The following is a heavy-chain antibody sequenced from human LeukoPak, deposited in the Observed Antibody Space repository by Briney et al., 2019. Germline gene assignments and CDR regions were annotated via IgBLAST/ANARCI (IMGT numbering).Heavy chain of an antibody. D-gene: IGHD6-6*01. V-gene: IGHV4-4*07. CDR2: IYTSGRT. Sequence: KPSETLSLTCTVSGGSISSYYWIWIRQPAGKGLEWIGRIYTSGRTKYNPSLKGRVNMSVDTSKTQFPPKLSSVTAADTAVYYCARDPQLGPFDYWGQGTLVTVSS. CDR1: GGSISSYY. J-gene: IGHJ4*02. CDR3: ARDPQLGPFDY.